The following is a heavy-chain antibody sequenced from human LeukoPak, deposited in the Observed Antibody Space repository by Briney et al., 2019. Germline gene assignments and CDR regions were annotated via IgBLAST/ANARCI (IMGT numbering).Heavy chain of an antibody. CDR3: ARDLGVTRVGATNFDY. CDR2: ISSSSSYI. J-gene: IGHJ4*02. V-gene: IGHV3-21*01. CDR1: GFTFSSYS. D-gene: IGHD1-26*01. Sequence: GGSLRLSCAASGFTFSSYSMNWVRQAPGKGLEWVSSISSSSSYIYYADSVKGRFTISRDNAKNSLYLQMNSLRAEDTAVYYCARDLGVTRVGATNFDYWGQGTLVTVSS.